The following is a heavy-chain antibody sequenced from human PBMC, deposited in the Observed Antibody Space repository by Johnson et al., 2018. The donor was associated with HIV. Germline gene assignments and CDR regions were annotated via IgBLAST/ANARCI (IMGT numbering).Heavy chain of an antibody. Sequence: QMQLVESGGGVVQPGGSLRLSCAASGFTFSSYGMHWVRQAPGKGLEWVAFIRYDGSNKYYADSVKGRFTSHRDNSKNTLYLQMNSLRAEDTAVYYCAKDPSYIVATAMTDAFDIWGQGTMVTVSS. D-gene: IGHD5-12*01. CDR3: AKDPSYIVATAMTDAFDI. CDR1: GFTFSSYG. V-gene: IGHV3-30*02. CDR2: IRYDGSNK. J-gene: IGHJ3*02.